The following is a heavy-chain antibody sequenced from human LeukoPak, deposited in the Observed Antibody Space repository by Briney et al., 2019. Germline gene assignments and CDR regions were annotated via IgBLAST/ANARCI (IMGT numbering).Heavy chain of an antibody. CDR2: ISIRSSYI. D-gene: IGHD5/OR15-5a*01. V-gene: IGHV3-21*01. J-gene: IGHJ5*02. CDR1: GFTFISYS. CDR3: ARESTEDRPGS. Sequence: GRSLRLSCAASGFTFISYSMNWVRQAPGRGLEWVSSISIRSSYIYYADSVKGRFTISRDNAKNSLYLQMNNLRAEDTAVYYCARESTEDRPGSWGQGTLVTVSS.